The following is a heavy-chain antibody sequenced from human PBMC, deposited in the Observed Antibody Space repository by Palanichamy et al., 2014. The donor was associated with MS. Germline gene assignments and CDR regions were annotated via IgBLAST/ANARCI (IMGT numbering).Heavy chain of an antibody. CDR2: IKPDGSEK. Sequence: EVHLVESGGGLVQPGGSLRLSCAASGFTFSSYWMSWVRQAPGKGLEWVATIKPDGSEKHYVDSVKGRFTISRDNAKNSLYLRMSNLRGEDTAVYYCARKDQAAYFDYWGQGTLVTVSS. CDR3: ARKDQAAYFDY. J-gene: IGHJ4*02. D-gene: IGHD2-15*01. CDR1: GFTFSSYW. V-gene: IGHV3-7*01.